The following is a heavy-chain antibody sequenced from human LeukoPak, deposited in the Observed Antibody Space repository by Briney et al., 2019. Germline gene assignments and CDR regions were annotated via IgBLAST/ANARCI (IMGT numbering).Heavy chain of an antibody. J-gene: IGHJ4*02. Sequence: AETVSRKASGGTFSSYAIIWLGQAPRQGLEWMGGVIPILCKANYEQKFQGRVPITTDDSTSTAYMELSSLRSEDTVVYYGARDSGGPYYYDSSGYYPQARRYYFDYWGQGTLVTVSS. V-gene: IGHV1-69*05. D-gene: IGHD3-22*01. CDR2: VIPILCKA. CDR3: ARDSGGPYYYDSSGYYPQARRYYFDY. CDR1: GGTFSSYA.